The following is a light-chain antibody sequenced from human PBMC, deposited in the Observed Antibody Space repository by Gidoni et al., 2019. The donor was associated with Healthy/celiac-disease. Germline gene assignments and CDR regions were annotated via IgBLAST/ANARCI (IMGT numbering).Light chain of an antibody. V-gene: IGLV1-47*01. Sequence: QSVLTQPPSASGTPGQRVTISCSGSSSNIGSHYVYWFHQLPGTAPKLLIYRNNQRPSGVPDRFSGSKSGTSASLAISGLRSEDDGDYYCAAWDDSLSGVVFGGGTKLAVL. CDR2: RNN. J-gene: IGLJ2*01. CDR1: SSNIGSHY. CDR3: AAWDDSLSGVV.